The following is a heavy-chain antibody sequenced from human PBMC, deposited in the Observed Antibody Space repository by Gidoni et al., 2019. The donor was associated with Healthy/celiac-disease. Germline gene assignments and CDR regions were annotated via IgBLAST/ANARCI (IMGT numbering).Heavy chain of an antibody. J-gene: IGHJ4*02. CDR2: ISSSGSTI. V-gene: IGHV3-48*03. Sequence: EVQLVESGGGLVQPGGSLRLSCAASGFTFSSYEMNWVRQAPGKGLEWVSYISSSGSTIYYADSVKGRFTISRDNAKNSLYLQMNSLRAEDTAVYYCARESNTYYDFWSGLLDYWGQGTLVTVSS. CDR3: ARESNTYYDFWSGLLDY. D-gene: IGHD3-3*01. CDR1: GFTFSSYE.